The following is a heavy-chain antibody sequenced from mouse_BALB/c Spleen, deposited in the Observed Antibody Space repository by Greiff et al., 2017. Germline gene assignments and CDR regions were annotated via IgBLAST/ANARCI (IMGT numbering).Heavy chain of an antibody. J-gene: IGHJ4*01. D-gene: IGHD1-1*01. V-gene: IGHV1-9*01. CDR1: GYTFSSYW. CDR2: ILPGSGST. Sequence: VHLVESGAELMKPGASVKISCKATGYTFSSYWIEWVKQRPGHGLEWIGEILPGSGSTNYNEKFKGKATFTADTSSNTAYMQLSSLTSEDSAVYYCARRRRYGSSYDYAMDYWGQGTSVTVSS. CDR3: ARRRRYGSSYDYAMDY.